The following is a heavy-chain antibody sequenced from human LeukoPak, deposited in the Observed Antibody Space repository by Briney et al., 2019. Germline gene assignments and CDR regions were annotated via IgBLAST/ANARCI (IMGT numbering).Heavy chain of an antibody. D-gene: IGHD3-22*01. CDR2: IIPIFGTA. V-gene: IGHV1-69*13. CDR1: GGTFSSYA. J-gene: IGHJ4*02. CDR3: ARDKYYYDSSGYYTGYYFDY. Sequence: ASVKVSCTASGGTFSSYAISWVRQAPGQGLEWMGGIIPIFGTANYAQKFQGRVTITADESTSTAYMELSSLRSEDKAVYYCARDKYYYDSSGYYTGYYFDYWGQGTLVTVSS.